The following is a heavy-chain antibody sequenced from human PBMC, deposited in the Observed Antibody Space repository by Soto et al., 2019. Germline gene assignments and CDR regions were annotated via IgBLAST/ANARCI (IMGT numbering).Heavy chain of an antibody. D-gene: IGHD2-2*01. CDR1: GYTFTRYD. CDR2: MNPNSGNT. CDR3: ARGWVVVVPPASGPKYYGMDV. V-gene: IGHV1-8*01. Sequence: ASVKVSCKASGYTFTRYDINWVRQATGQGLEWMGWMNPNSGNTGYAQKFQGRVTMTRNTSINKAYMELSSLRSEDTAGYYWARGWVVVVPPASGPKYYGMDVWGQGTTVTVSS. J-gene: IGHJ6*02.